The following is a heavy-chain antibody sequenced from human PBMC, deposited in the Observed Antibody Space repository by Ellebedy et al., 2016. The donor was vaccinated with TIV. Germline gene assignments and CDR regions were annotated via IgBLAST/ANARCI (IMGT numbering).Heavy chain of an antibody. CDR3: IRGFKNGPAL. V-gene: IGHV1-3*01. CDR2: INVVSGNT. D-gene: IGHD1-26*01. Sequence: ASVKVSXXASGYTFTSYAMHWVRQAPGQRLEWMGWINVVSGNTVYSQSLEDRVTVTRDTSASTAYMELSSLRSEDTAVYYCIRGFKNGPALWGQGTKVIVSS. J-gene: IGHJ3*01. CDR1: GYTFTSYA.